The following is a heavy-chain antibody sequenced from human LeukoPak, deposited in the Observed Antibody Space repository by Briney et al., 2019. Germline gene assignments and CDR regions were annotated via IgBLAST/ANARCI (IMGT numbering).Heavy chain of an antibody. CDR1: GFTVSNYY. J-gene: IGHJ5*02. Sequence: GGSLRLSCAASGFTVSNYYMSLVRKAPGEGLEWVSVIYSGGDTYHADSVKGRFTLSRDNSKNTLYLQMNSLRAEDTAVYYCARDPDAWGQGTLVTVSS. CDR3: ARDPDA. V-gene: IGHV3-66*01. CDR2: IYSGGDT.